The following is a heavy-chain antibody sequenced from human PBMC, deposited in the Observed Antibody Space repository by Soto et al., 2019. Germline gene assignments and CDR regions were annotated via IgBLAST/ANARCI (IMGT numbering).Heavy chain of an antibody. CDR2: VNPSDGSA. J-gene: IGHJ5*02. CDR3: VRLVGASRSWFGP. Sequence: ASVKVSCKASGYTFTSYGISWVRQAPGQGLEWMGVVNPSDGSANYAQKFQGRVTMTRDTSTSTVYMELSSLTFEDTAVYYCVRLVGASRSWFGPWGQGTLVTVSS. CDR1: GYTFTSYG. D-gene: IGHD1-26*01. V-gene: IGHV1-46*01.